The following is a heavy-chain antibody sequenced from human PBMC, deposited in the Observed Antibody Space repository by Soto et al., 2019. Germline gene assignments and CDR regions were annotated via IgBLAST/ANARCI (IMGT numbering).Heavy chain of an antibody. V-gene: IGHV1-18*01. CDR1: GYTFVNHG. Sequence: QVHLVQSGGEVKKPGASVKVSCKASGYTFVNHGISWVRQAPGQGLEWLGWISPSNGNTNYAQKFQGRVTMTTDTSTSTAYMELRSLRSDDTAVYCCARDQTKWLNDASDFWGQGTMVTVSS. J-gene: IGHJ3*01. CDR2: ISPSNGNT. D-gene: IGHD5-12*01. CDR3: ARDQTKWLNDASDF.